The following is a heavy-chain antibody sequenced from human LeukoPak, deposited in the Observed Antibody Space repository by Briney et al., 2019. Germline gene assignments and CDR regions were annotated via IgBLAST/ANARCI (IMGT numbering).Heavy chain of an antibody. Sequence: GRSLRLSCAASGFTFSSYGMHWVRQAPGKGLEWVAVISYDGSNKYYADSVKGRFTISRDNSKNTLYLQMNSLRAEDTAVYYCAKSVPGYYYDSSGYSIDYWGQGTLVTVSS. J-gene: IGHJ4*02. CDR2: ISYDGSNK. CDR1: GFTFSSYG. D-gene: IGHD3-22*01. V-gene: IGHV3-30*18. CDR3: AKSVPGYYYDSSGYSIDY.